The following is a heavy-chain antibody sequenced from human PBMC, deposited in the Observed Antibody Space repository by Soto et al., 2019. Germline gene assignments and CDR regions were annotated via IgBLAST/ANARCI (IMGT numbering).Heavy chain of an antibody. J-gene: IGHJ4*02. CDR1: GYTFTSYG. V-gene: IGHV1-18*01. CDR2: ISAYDGNT. D-gene: IGHD1-26*01. Sequence: QVQLVQSGAEVKKPGASVKVSCKASGYTFTSYGISWVRQAHGQGLGWMGWISAYDGNTKYAQKSQGRVTMTTDTTTTTAYRELRSLRSDGAPIYYCAGGVGAVDYWGKGTVVTVSS. CDR3: AGGVGAVDY.